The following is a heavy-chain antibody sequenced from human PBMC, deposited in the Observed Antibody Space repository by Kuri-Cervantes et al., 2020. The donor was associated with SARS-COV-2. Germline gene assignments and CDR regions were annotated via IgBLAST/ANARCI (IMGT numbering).Heavy chain of an antibody. Sequence: GGSLRLSCAASGFTFSSYAMSWVRQAPGKGLEWVSAISGSGGSTYYADSVKGRLTISRDNSKNTLYLQMNSLRAEDTAVYYCAKTTMVKGVIISGWIDYWGQGTLVTVSS. CDR2: ISGSGGST. J-gene: IGHJ4*02. CDR1: GFTFSSYA. CDR3: AKTTMVKGVIISGWIDY. V-gene: IGHV3-23*01. D-gene: IGHD3-10*01.